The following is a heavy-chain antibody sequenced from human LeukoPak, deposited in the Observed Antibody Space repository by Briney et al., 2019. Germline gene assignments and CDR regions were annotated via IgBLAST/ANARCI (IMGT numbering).Heavy chain of an antibody. CDR1: GFTFSSYW. Sequence: PGGSLRLSCAASGFTFSSYWMHWVRQAPGKGLVWVSRINTDGISTNYADSVKGRFTISRDNAKNTLYLQMNSLRAEDTAVYYCAREMATIWAFDIWGQGTMVTLSS. D-gene: IGHD5-24*01. V-gene: IGHV3-74*01. CDR3: AREMATIWAFDI. CDR2: INTDGIST. J-gene: IGHJ3*02.